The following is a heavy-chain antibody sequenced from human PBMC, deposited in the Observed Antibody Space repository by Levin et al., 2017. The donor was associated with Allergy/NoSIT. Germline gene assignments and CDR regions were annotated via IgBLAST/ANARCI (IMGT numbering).Heavy chain of an antibody. D-gene: IGHD2-2*01. J-gene: IGHJ3*02. V-gene: IGHV3-7*01. CDR2: IKQDGSEK. CDR1: GFTLSNHW. CDR3: ARDSGLCRCISCRVDAFDI. Sequence: GGSLRLSCVASGFTLSNHWMSWVRQAPGKGLEWVANIKQDGSEKYYVDSVRGRFTISRDNAKNSLYLQMNSLGVEDTTVYYCARDSGLCRCISCRVDAFDIWGQGTMVTVSS.